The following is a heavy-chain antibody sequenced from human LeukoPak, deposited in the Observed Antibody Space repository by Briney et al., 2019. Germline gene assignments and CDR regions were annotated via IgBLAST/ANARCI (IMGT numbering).Heavy chain of an antibody. CDR1: GFTFSSYA. Sequence: GRSLRLSCAASGFTFSSYAMHWVRQVPGKGLEWVAVISYDGSNKYYADSVKGRFTISRDNSKNTLYLQMNSLRAEDTAVCYCARDWVLLDYYYYYGMDVWGQGTTVTVSS. V-gene: IGHV3-30*04. CDR3: ARDWVLLDYYYYYGMDV. D-gene: IGHD3-16*01. CDR2: ISYDGSNK. J-gene: IGHJ6*02.